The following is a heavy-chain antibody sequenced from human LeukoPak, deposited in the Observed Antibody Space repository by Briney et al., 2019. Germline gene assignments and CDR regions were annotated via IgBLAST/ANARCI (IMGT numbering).Heavy chain of an antibody. Sequence: GGSLRLSCAASGFSFNTYGMHWVRRAPGKGLEWVAYIRYDGSTKYYADSVRGRFTISRDNSKNTLYLEMNSLRAEDTAVFYCAKKGGNYDYFDYWGQGNLVTVSS. V-gene: IGHV3-30*02. CDR3: AKKGGNYDYFDY. J-gene: IGHJ4*02. CDR2: IRYDGSTK. CDR1: GFSFNTYG. D-gene: IGHD3-3*01.